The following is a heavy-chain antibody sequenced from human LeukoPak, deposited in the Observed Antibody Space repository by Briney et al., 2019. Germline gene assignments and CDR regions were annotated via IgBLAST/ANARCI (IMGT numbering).Heavy chain of an antibody. Sequence: AASVKVSCKASGYTFTSYGISWVRQAPGQGLEWMGWISAYNGNTNYAQKLQGRVTMTTDTSTSTAYMELRSLRSDDTAVYYCARLGVPTGIAARPGFDYWGQGTLVTVSS. V-gene: IGHV1-18*01. J-gene: IGHJ4*02. CDR2: ISAYNGNT. D-gene: IGHD6-6*01. CDR3: ARLGVPTGIAARPGFDY. CDR1: GYTFTSYG.